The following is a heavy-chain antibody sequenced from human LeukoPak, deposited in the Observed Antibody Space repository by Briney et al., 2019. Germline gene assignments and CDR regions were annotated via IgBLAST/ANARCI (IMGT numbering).Heavy chain of an antibody. CDR1: GGSISSGGYY. V-gene: IGHV4-31*03. D-gene: IGHD4-17*01. CDR3: ARGGYYGDYDYYSYMDV. Sequence: SETLSLTCTVSGGSISSGGYYWSWIRQHPGKGLEWIGYIYYSGSTYYNPSLKSRVTISVDTSKNQFSLKMSSVTAADTAVYYCARGGYYGDYDYYSYMDVWGKGTTVTVSS. CDR2: IYYSGST. J-gene: IGHJ6*03.